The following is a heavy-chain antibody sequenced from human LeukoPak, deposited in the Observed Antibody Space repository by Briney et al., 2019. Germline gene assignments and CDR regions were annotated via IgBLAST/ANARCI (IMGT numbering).Heavy chain of an antibody. CDR2: INPNSGGT. V-gene: IGHV1-2*02. D-gene: IGHD3-22*01. J-gene: IGHJ3*02. CDR3: AREADYYDSSTPDAFGI. Sequence: ASVKVSCKASGYTFTGYYMHWVRQAPGQGLEWMGWINPNSGGTNYAQKFQGRVTMTRDTSISTAYMELSRLRSDDTAVYYCAREADYYDSSTPDAFGIWGQGTMVTVSS. CDR1: GYTFTGYY.